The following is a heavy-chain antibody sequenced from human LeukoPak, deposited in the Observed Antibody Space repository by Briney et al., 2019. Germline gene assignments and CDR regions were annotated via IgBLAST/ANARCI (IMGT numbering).Heavy chain of an antibody. CDR2: LSGSGGRT. V-gene: IGHV3-23*01. D-gene: IGHD2-21*02. J-gene: IGHJ4*02. CDR1: GFTFSSYG. Sequence: GGSLRLSCEASGFTFSSYGMTWVRQAPGNGLEWVAALSGSGGRTYYADSVKGRYTISRDNSKNTVYLQMSSLRAEDTAIYYCAKSLGIVVVTANFDYWGQGTLVSVSS. CDR3: AKSLGIVVVTANFDY.